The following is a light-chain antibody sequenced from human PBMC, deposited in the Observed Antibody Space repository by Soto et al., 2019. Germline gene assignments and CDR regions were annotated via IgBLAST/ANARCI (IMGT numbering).Light chain of an antibody. V-gene: IGLV2-14*01. CDR3: SSYTSSSTYV. CDR2: DVS. Sequence: QSALTQPASVPGSPGQSITISCTGTSSDVGGYNYVSWYQQHPGKAPKLMIYDVSNRPSGVSNRFSGSKSGNTASLTISGLQAEDEADYYCSSYTSSSTYVFGTGTKVT. J-gene: IGLJ1*01. CDR1: SSDVGGYNY.